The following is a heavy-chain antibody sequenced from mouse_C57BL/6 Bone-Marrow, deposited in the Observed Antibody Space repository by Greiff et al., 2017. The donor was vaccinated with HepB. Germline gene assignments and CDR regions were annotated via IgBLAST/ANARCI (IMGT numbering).Heavy chain of an antibody. V-gene: IGHV1-64*01. J-gene: IGHJ4*01. Sequence: QVQLQQPGAELVKPGASVKLSCKASGYTFTSYWMHWVKQRPGQGLEWIGMIHPNSGSTNYNEKFKSKATLTVDKSSSTAYMQLSSLTSEDSAVYYCARERNLLLRYRAMDDWGQGTSVTVAS. CDR2: IHPNSGST. CDR3: ARERNLLLRYRAMDD. CDR1: GYTFTSYW. D-gene: IGHD1-1*01.